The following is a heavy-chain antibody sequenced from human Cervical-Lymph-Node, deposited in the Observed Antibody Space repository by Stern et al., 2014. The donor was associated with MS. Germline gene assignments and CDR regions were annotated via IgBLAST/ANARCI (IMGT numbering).Heavy chain of an antibody. CDR1: GASVSSGSYY. J-gene: IGHJ6*02. Sequence: QLQLQESGPGLVKPSETLSLTCTVSGASVSSGSYYWGWIRQSPGKRLEWIGYVYYTGTPYSKPSLSSRVTISINTSNNHFFLTLPSVTATDTAVYYCARHDQFLGGMDVWGQGTTVTVSS. CDR2: VYYTGTP. D-gene: IGHD3-3*01. CDR3: ARHDQFLGGMDV. V-gene: IGHV4-39*01.